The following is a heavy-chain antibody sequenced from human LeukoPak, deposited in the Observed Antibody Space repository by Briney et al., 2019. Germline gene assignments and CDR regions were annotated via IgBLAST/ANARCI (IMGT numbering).Heavy chain of an antibody. J-gene: IGHJ3*02. V-gene: IGHV3-48*03. CDR2: ISSSGSTI. Sequence: QTGGSLRLSCAASGFTFSSYEMNWVRQAPGKGLEWVSYISSSGSTIYYADSVKGRFTISRDNAKNSLYLQMNSLRAEDTAVYYCASQDYGGNDAFDIWGQGTMVTVSS. D-gene: IGHD4-23*01. CDR1: GFTFSSYE. CDR3: ASQDYGGNDAFDI.